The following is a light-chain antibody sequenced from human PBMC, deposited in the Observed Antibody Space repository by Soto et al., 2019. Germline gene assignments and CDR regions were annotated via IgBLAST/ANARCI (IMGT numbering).Light chain of an antibody. CDR3: QQFIDGWT. Sequence: IQMTQSPSTLSASIGDRVTITCRASQSINNRLAWYQQMPGKAPNLLIYVASTLESGVPSRFRGSGSETEFTLTISGLQPDYFATYYCQQFIDGWTFGQGTKVEIK. CDR1: QSINNR. CDR2: VAS. J-gene: IGKJ1*01. V-gene: IGKV1-5*01.